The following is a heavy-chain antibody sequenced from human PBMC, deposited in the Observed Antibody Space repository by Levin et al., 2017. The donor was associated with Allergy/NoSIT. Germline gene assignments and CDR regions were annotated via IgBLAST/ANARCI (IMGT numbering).Heavy chain of an antibody. J-gene: IGHJ4*02. V-gene: IGHV4-59*01. CDR2: IYSSGSS. D-gene: IGHD2-21*01. CDR3: ARVYLGNGDSYYFDY. Sequence: SQTLSLPCTVSGGSMYNSYWSWIRQPPGKGLEWIGYIYSSGSSHYNPSLQSRVTISVDTSKNQFSLKMNSVTAADTAIYYCARVYLGNGDSYYFDYWGQGTLVTVSS. CDR1: GGSMYNSY.